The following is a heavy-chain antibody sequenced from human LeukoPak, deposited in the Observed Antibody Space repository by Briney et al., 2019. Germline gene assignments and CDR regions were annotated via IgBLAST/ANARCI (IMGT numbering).Heavy chain of an antibody. Sequence: GGSLRLSCAASGFTFSRYWMSWVRQAPGKGLEWVANIKEDGSRNHYVDSVKGRFTISRDNPKNMVYLQMISLRAEDTAVYYCAREGAPGYSRGSHGWFDPWGQGTLVTVSS. CDR3: AREGAPGYSRGSHGWFDP. D-gene: IGHD5-12*01. V-gene: IGHV3-7*01. CDR1: GFTFSRYW. J-gene: IGHJ5*02. CDR2: IKEDGSRN.